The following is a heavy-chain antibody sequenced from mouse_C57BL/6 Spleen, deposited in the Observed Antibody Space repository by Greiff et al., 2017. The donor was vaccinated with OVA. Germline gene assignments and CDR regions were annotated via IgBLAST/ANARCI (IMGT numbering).Heavy chain of an antibody. Sequence: VQLQQSGPELVKPGASVTISCKASGYAFSSSWMNWVKQRPGKGLEWIGRIYPGDGDTNYNGKFKGKATLTADKSSSTAYMQLSSLTSEDSAVYFCARREGYGNYDYFDYWGQGTTLTVSS. CDR1: GYAFSSSW. J-gene: IGHJ2*01. CDR2: IYPGDGDT. CDR3: ARREGYGNYDYFDY. V-gene: IGHV1-82*01. D-gene: IGHD2-1*01.